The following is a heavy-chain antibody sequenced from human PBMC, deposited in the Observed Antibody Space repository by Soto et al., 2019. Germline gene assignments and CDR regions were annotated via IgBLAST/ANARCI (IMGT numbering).Heavy chain of an antibody. CDR1: GFSLSTSGVG. Sequence: QITLKESGPTLVKPTQTLTLTCTFSGFSLSTSGVGVGWIRQPPGKALEWLALIYWDDDKRYSPSLKSRLTITKDTSKNQVVLTMTNMDPVDTATYYCAHRRPSGSDDTWFDPWGQGTLVTVSS. J-gene: IGHJ5*02. CDR3: AHRRPSGSDDTWFDP. V-gene: IGHV2-5*02. CDR2: IYWDDDK. D-gene: IGHD1-26*01.